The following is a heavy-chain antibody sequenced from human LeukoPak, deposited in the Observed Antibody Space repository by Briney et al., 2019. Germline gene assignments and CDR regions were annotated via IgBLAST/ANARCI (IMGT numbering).Heavy chain of an antibody. J-gene: IGHJ6*02. Sequence: GESLKISCKGSGYSFTSYWIGWVRQMPGKGLEWMGWISAYNGNTNYAQKLQGRVTMTTDTSTSTAYMELRSLRSDDTAVYYCARNWRNGSLDVWGQGTTVTVSS. CDR1: GYSFTSYW. V-gene: IGHV1-18*04. CDR3: ARNWRNGSLDV. D-gene: IGHD3-10*01. CDR2: ISAYNGNT.